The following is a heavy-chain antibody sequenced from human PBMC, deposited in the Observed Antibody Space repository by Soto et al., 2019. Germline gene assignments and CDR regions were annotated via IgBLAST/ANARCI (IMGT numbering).Heavy chain of an antibody. CDR2: IYYSGST. CDR3: ARGGIAAAGTGGWFDP. Sequence: PSETLSLTCTVSGGSISSGDYYWSWIRQPPGKGLEWIGYIYYSGSTYCNPSLKSRVTISVDTSKNQFSLKLSSVTAADTAVYYCARGGIAAAGTGGWFDPWGQGTLVTVSS. D-gene: IGHD6-13*01. V-gene: IGHV4-30-4*01. CDR1: GGSISSGDYY. J-gene: IGHJ5*02.